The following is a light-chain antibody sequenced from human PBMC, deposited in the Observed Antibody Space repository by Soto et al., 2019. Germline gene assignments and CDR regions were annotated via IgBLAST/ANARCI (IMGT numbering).Light chain of an antibody. CDR3: CSYAGSYSYV. Sequence: QSVLTQPRSVSGSPGQSVTISCTGTSSDIGPSNYVSWYQQHPGKAPKLIIYDFTKRPSGVPYRFSASKSGNTASLTISGLQTEDEADYFCCSYAGSYSYVFGTGTKVTVL. CDR1: SSDIGPSNY. J-gene: IGLJ1*01. CDR2: DFT. V-gene: IGLV2-11*01.